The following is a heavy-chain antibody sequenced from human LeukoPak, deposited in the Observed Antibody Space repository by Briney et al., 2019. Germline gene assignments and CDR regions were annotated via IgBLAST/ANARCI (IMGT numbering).Heavy chain of an antibody. J-gene: IGHJ2*01. Sequence: VGSLRLSCAASGSTFSSYAMSWVRQAPGKGLEWVSAISGSGGSTYYADSVKGRFTISRDNSKNTLYLQMNSLRAEDTAVYYCAKGLSGWYYRYFDLWGRGTLVTVSS. V-gene: IGHV3-23*01. CDR2: ISGSGGST. CDR1: GSTFSSYA. CDR3: AKGLSGWYYRYFDL. D-gene: IGHD6-19*01.